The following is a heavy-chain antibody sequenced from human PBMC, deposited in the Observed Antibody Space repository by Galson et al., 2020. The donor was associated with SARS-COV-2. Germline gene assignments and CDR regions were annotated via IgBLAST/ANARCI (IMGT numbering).Heavy chain of an antibody. V-gene: IGHV3-21*01. Sequence: GGSLRLSSEASAFTFSSYSMNWVRQAPGKGLEWVSSISSSSRYITYADSVKGRFTTSRDNAKNSLYLQMNSLRAEDTVVYYWARAEYYYVSSGYNDYWGQGTLVTVSS. CDR2: ISSSSRYI. CDR3: ARAEYYYVSSGYNDY. CDR1: AFTFSSYS. J-gene: IGHJ4*02. D-gene: IGHD3-22*01.